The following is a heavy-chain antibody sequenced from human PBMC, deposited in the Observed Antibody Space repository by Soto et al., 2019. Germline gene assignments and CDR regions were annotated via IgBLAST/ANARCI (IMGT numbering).Heavy chain of an antibody. CDR1: GFTFSSYG. D-gene: IGHD3-10*01. J-gene: IGHJ6*03. V-gene: IGHV3-33*01. CDR3: ARDPGGQPAYMDV. CDR2: IWYDGSNK. Sequence: GGSLRLSCAASGFTFSSYGMHWVRQAPGKGLEWVAVIWYDGSNKYYADSVKGRFTISRDNSKNTLYLQMNSLRAEDTAVYYCARDPGGQPAYMDVWGKGTTVTVSS.